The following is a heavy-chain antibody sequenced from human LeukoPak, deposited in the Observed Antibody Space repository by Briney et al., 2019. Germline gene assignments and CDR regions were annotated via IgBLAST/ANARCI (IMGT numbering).Heavy chain of an antibody. Sequence: SQTLSLTCTLSGGSISSGGYYWSRIRQHPGKCLDWIGYIYYSGPTYYNPSLKSRVTISVDTSKNQCSLKLSSVTAADTAVYYCARDTSSYDILTGYYFLTERSYGMDVWGQGTTVTVSS. CDR1: GGSISSGGYY. D-gene: IGHD3-9*01. V-gene: IGHV4-31*03. CDR2: IYYSGPT. J-gene: IGHJ6*02. CDR3: ARDTSSYDILTGYYFLTERSYGMDV.